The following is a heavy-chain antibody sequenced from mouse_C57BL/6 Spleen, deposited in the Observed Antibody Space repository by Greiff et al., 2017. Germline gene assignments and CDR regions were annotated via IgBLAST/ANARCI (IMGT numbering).Heavy chain of an antibody. Sequence: VQLQESGAELVRPGTSVKVSCKASGYAFTNYLIEWVKQRPGQGLEWIGVINPGSGGTNYNEKFKGKATLTADKSSSTAYMQLSSLTSEDSAVYFCARSGLRTGSFFDYWGQGTTLTVSS. D-gene: IGHD2-4*01. CDR1: GYAFTNYL. J-gene: IGHJ2*01. CDR2: INPGSGGT. CDR3: ARSGLRTGSFFDY. V-gene: IGHV1-54*01.